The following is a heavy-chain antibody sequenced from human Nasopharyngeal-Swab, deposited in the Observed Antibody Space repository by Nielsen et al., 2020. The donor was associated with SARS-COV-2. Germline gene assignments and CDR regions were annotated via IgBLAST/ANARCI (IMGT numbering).Heavy chain of an antibody. D-gene: IGHD5-18*01. J-gene: IGHJ4*02. CDR2: IYSSGST. Sequence: SATLSLTCTVSGVSISSSGNSWGWIRQPTGKGLVWIGNIYSSGSTYYNPSLKSRVTISVDTPKNQVSLKLSSVTAADTAVYYCATLVLIELWLKGYYFDSWGQGTLVTVSS. V-gene: IGHV4-39*01. CDR3: ATLVLIELWLKGYYFDS. CDR1: GVSISSSGNS.